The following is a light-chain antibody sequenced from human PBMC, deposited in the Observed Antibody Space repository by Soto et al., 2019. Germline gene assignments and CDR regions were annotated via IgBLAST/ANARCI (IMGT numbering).Light chain of an antibody. Sequence: EIVLMQSPGTLSLSAGERATLSCRASQSVSSSYLAWYQRKPGQAPRLVIHGASSRATGIPDRFSGSGSGTDFTLTISRLEPEDSAVYYCQQYGSSPRTFGQGTKVDIK. CDR1: QSVSSSY. CDR3: QQYGSSPRT. J-gene: IGKJ1*01. V-gene: IGKV3-20*01. CDR2: GAS.